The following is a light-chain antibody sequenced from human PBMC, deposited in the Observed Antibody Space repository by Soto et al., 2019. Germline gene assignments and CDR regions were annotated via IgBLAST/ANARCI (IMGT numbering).Light chain of an antibody. V-gene: IGLV2-11*01. CDR3: CSYAGDFYV. J-gene: IGLJ1*01. CDR1: TSDVGGYDY. CDR2: DVT. Sequence: QPVLTQPRSVSGSPGQSVAISCTGTTSDVGGYDYVSWYQQHPGKAPELIIFDVTKRPSGVPDRFSGSKSGNTASLTISGLQAEDEADYFCCSYAGDFYVFGSGTKVTVL.